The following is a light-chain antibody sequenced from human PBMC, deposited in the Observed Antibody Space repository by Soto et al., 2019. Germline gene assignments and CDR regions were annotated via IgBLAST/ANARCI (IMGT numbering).Light chain of an antibody. V-gene: IGKV3-15*01. CDR3: QQCHRYLT. CDR2: GAS. CDR1: QSVSSN. Sequence: EIVLTQSPGTLSLSPGERATLSCRASQSVSSNLAWYQQKPGQAPRLLIFGASTRATGIPARFSGSGSGTKFTLTISSLQPDDIATYYCQQCHRYLTFGQGTKVDIK. J-gene: IGKJ1*01.